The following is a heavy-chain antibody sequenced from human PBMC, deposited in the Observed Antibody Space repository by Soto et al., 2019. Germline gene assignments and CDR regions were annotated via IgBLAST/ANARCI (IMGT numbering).Heavy chain of an antibody. CDR2: ISGSSSTT. J-gene: IGHJ4*01. Sequence: EVQLLEYGGGLVQRGESLRLSCVASGFTFNKYAMTWVRQAPGKGLEWVSSISGSSSTTYYADSVKGRFTISRDNSKNSVYLPMNTLSTEDTAVYYCAPTRYIYGDDAVGYWGQGTLFTVSS. D-gene: IGHD4-17*01. V-gene: IGHV3-23*01. CDR1: GFTFNKYA. CDR3: APTRYIYGDDAVGY.